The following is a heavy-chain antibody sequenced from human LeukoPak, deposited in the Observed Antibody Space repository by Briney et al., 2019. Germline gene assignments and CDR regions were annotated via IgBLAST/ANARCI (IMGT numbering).Heavy chain of an antibody. CDR2: IKYTGST. J-gene: IGHJ4*02. Sequence: PSETLSLTCTASGGSISGYYWSWIRQPPGKGLEWIGYIKYTGSTDYNPSLKSRVTISVDTSKNQFSLKLSSVTAADTAVYYCARGGIIAAAWFDYWGQGTLVTVSS. D-gene: IGHD6-13*01. V-gene: IGHV4-59*12. CDR3: ARGGIIAAAWFDY. CDR1: GGSISGYY.